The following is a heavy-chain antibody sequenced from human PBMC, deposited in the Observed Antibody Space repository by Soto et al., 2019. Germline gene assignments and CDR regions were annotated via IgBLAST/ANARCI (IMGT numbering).Heavy chain of an antibody. D-gene: IGHD3-16*02. CDR1: GGTFSSYT. Sequence: QVQLVQSGAEVKKPGSSVKVSCKASGGTFSSYTISWVRQAPGQGLEWMGRIIPILGIANYAQKFQGRVTITAEKSTSTAYMELSSLRSEDTAVYYCARASGYDYIWGSYRYRGGAFDIWGQGTMVTVSS. J-gene: IGHJ3*02. CDR3: ARASGYDYIWGSYRYRGGAFDI. CDR2: IIPILGIA. V-gene: IGHV1-69*02.